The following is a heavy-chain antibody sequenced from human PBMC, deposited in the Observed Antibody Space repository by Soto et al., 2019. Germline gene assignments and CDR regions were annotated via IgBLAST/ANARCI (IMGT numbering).Heavy chain of an antibody. V-gene: IGHV4-31*03. J-gene: IGHJ5*02. CDR1: GGSISSGVYY. D-gene: IGHD6-13*01. CDR2: TYYSGST. CDR3: ARDRAAAGWFDP. Sequence: SETLSLTCTVSGGSISSGVYYGIWIRQHPGKGLEWIGYTYYSGSTYYNPSLKSRVTISVDTSKNQFSLKLSSVTAADTAVYYCARDRAAAGWFDPWGQGTLVTVSS.